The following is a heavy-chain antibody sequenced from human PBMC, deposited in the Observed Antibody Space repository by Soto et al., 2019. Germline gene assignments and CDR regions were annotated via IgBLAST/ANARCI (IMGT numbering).Heavy chain of an antibody. D-gene: IGHD3-10*01. V-gene: IGHV4-39*01. CDR3: ARIYNYGLISYYYMDV. Sequence: SETLSLTCTVSGGSIISSSYYWGWIRQPPGKGLEWIGSIYYSGSTYYNPSLKGRVTISVDTSKNQFSLKLSSVTAADTAVYYCARIYNYGLISYYYMDVWGKGTTVTV. J-gene: IGHJ6*03. CDR2: IYYSGST. CDR1: GGSIISSSYY.